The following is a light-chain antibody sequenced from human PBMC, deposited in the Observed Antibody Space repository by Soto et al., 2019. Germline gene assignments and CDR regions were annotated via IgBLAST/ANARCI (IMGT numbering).Light chain of an antibody. Sequence: EIVLTQSPATLSLSPGERATLSCRASQSVSSYLAWYQQKPGQAPRLLIYDASNRATGIPARFSGSGSGTDFTLTISSLEPEDFAVYFCQQRSYWITFGQGKRLGIK. CDR1: QSVSSY. CDR2: DAS. V-gene: IGKV3-11*01. J-gene: IGKJ5*01. CDR3: QQRSYWIT.